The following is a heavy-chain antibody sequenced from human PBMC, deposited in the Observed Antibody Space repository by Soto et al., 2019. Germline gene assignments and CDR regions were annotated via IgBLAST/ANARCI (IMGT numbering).Heavy chain of an antibody. D-gene: IGHD3-3*01. Sequence: EVQLLESGGGLVQPGGSLRLSCAASGFTFSSYAMSWVRQAPGKGLEWVSAISGSGGSTYYADSVKGRFTISRDNSKNTLYLQVNSLRAEDTAVYYCAKVGDDFWSAYSIHYYYYGMDVWGQGTTVTVSS. V-gene: IGHV3-23*01. CDR2: ISGSGGST. J-gene: IGHJ6*02. CDR1: GFTFSSYA. CDR3: AKVGDDFWSAYSIHYYYYGMDV.